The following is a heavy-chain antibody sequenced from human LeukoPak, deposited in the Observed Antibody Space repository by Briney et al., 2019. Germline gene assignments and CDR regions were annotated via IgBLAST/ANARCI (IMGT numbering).Heavy chain of an antibody. CDR2: ISYDGSNK. J-gene: IGHJ6*02. Sequence: GGSLRLSCAASGFTFSSYGMHWVGKAPGKGLEWLAVISYDGSNKYYADSVKGRFTISRDNSKNTLYLQMNSLRAEDTAVYYCAKDYGLMGELPTRYYYYGMDVWGQGTTVTVSS. CDR3: AKDYGLMGELPTRYYYYGMDV. D-gene: IGHD1-26*01. CDR1: GFTFSSYG. V-gene: IGHV3-30*18.